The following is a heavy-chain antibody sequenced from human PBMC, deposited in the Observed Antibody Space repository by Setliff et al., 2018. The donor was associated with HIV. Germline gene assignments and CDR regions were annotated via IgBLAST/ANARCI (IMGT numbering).Heavy chain of an antibody. CDR1: GYTFTGYY. CDR2: INPSVGST. CDR3: ASARIPTGGTSTSFDY. Sequence: ASVKVSCKASGYTFTGYYMHWVRQAPGQGLEWMGIINPSVGSTNSAQQFQGRVTMTRDTSTSTVYMELSSLRPEDTAVYHCASARIPTGGTSTSFDYWGQGTLVTVSS. J-gene: IGHJ4*02. D-gene: IGHD1-1*01. V-gene: IGHV1-46*01.